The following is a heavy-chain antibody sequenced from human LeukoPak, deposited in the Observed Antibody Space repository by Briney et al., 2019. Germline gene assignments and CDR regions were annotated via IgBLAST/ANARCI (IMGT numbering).Heavy chain of an antibody. CDR1: GFIFSGYS. Sequence: PGGSLRLSCAASGFIFSGYSMNWVRQAPGKGLEWVSSISASDTYINYADSLKGRFTISRDNAKNSLYLQMNSLRAEDTAVYYCARDRPDRGYSYGRDFDYWGQGTLVTVSS. J-gene: IGHJ4*02. D-gene: IGHD5-18*01. CDR2: ISASDTYI. CDR3: ARDRPDRGYSYGRDFDY. V-gene: IGHV3-21*01.